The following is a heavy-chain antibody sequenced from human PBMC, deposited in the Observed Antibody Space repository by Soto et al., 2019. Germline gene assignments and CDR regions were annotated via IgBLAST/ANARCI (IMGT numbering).Heavy chain of an antibody. V-gene: IGHV1-18*01. CDR3: AREVMITFGGVNNWFDP. CDR1: DYTFTSYG. Sequence: ASVKVSCKASDYTFTSYGISWVRQAPGQGLEWMGWISAYNGNTNYAQKLQGRVTITTDTSTSTAYMELRSLRSDDTAVYYCAREVMITFGGVNNWFDPWGQGTLVTVSS. J-gene: IGHJ5*02. CDR2: ISAYNGNT. D-gene: IGHD3-16*01.